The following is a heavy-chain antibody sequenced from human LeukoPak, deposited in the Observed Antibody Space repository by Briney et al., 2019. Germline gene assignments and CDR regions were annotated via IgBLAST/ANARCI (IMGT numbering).Heavy chain of an antibody. J-gene: IGHJ3*02. D-gene: IGHD6-13*01. V-gene: IGHV4-4*07. CDR2: IYTSGST. CDR3: ARDAPRPDSSSWYAAFDI. Sequence: SETLSLTCTVSGGSISSYYWSWIRQPAGKGLEWIGRIYTSGSTNYNPSLKSRVTISVDTSKNQFSLKLSSVTAADTAVYYCARDAPRPDSSSWYAAFDIWGQGTMVTVSS. CDR1: GGSISSYY.